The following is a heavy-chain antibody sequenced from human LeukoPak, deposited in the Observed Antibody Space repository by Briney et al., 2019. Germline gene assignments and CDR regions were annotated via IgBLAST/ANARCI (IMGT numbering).Heavy chain of an antibody. Sequence: SETLSLTCTVSGGSISSSSYYWGWIRQPPGKGLEWIGSIYHSGSTYYNPSLKSRVTISVDTSKNQFSLKLSSVTAADTAVYYSARDLRRVHIEGDDAFDIWGQGTMVTVSS. CDR2: IYHSGST. D-gene: IGHD1-1*01. V-gene: IGHV4-39*07. CDR1: GGSISSSSYY. J-gene: IGHJ3*02. CDR3: ARDLRRVHIEGDDAFDI.